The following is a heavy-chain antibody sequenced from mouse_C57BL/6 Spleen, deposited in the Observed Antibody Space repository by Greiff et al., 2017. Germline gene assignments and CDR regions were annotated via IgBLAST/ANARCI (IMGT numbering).Heavy chain of an antibody. V-gene: IGHV14-2*01. CDR2: IDPEDGEN. D-gene: IGHD1-1*01. J-gene: IGHJ4*01. CDR1: GFNIKDYY. Sequence: EVQLQQSGAELVQPGASVKLSCTASGFNIKDYYMHWVKQTTEQGLEWLGRIDPEDGENTSAPNFPGQATITADTSSNTAYQQLSSLTSEDTAVYYCARLGTTGMDYWGQGTSVTVSS. CDR3: ARLGTTGMDY.